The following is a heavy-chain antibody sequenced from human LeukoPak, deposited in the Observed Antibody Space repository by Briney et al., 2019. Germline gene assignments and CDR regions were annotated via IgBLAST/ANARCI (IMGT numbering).Heavy chain of an antibody. Sequence: GGSLRLSCAASGFTFDDYGMGWVRQAPGKGLEWVSGINGYGGSIGYADSVKGRFTVSRDDAKNSLYLQMTSLRAEDTALYYCTRGYCSGGSCFAFDYWGQGTLVTVSS. V-gene: IGHV3-20*04. CDR2: INGYGGSI. D-gene: IGHD2-15*01. J-gene: IGHJ4*02. CDR1: GFTFDDYG. CDR3: TRGYCSGGSCFAFDY.